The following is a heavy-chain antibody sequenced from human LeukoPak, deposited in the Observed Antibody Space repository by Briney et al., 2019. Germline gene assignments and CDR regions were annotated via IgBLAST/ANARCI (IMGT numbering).Heavy chain of an antibody. J-gene: IGHJ4*02. CDR2: IYYSGST. CDR1: GDSLGSGMYY. Sequence: SETLPLTCTVSGDSLGSGMYYWGWIRQAPGKGLTWIGSIYYSGSTYYNPSLKTRVTISVDTSKNQFSLKLTSVTAADTAVYYCARHASVDGNWPRPLDYWGQGSLVTVSS. CDR3: ARHASVDGNWPRPLDY. D-gene: IGHD6-19*01. V-gene: IGHV4-39*01.